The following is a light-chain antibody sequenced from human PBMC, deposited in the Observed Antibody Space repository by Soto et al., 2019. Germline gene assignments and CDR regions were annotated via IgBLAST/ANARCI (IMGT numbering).Light chain of an antibody. CDR2: AAS. V-gene: IGKV1-27*01. CDR3: HKYKSAPYS. CDR1: QGIAHH. J-gene: IGKJ3*01. Sequence: DIQMTQSPYSLSASVGDRGTITCRASQGIAHHVAWYQQKPGKAPNLLIYAASTLQSGVPSLFSGSGFGTDFTLTISSLQPEDVATSYCHKYKSAPYSFGPGTKVDI.